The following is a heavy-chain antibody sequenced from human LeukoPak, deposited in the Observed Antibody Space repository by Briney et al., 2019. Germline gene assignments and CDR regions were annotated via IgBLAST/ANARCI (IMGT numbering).Heavy chain of an antibody. CDR1: GYTFTGYY. V-gene: IGHV1-2*02. D-gene: IGHD3-9*01. J-gene: IGHJ4*02. CDR2: INPNSGGT. CDR3: ARTERYYDILTGYYVLDY. Sequence: GASVKVSCKASGYTFTGYYMHWVRQAPGQGLEWMGWINPNSGGTNYAQKFQGRVTMTRDTSISTAYMELSRLRSDDTAVYYCARTERYYDILTGYYVLDYWGQGTLVTVSS.